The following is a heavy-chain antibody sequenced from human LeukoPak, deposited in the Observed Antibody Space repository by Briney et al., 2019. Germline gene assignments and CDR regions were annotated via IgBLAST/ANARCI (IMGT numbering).Heavy chain of an antibody. CDR1: GGSISSYY. J-gene: IGHJ5*02. CDR3: ARSYCSGGSCYSGWFDP. D-gene: IGHD2-15*01. V-gene: IGHV4-59*01. CDR2: IYYGGST. Sequence: SETLSLTCSVSGGSISSYYWSWIRQPPGKGLEWIGYIYYGGSTNDNPSLKSRVTISVDTSKNQFSLKLSSVTAADTAVYYCARSYCSGGSCYSGWFDPWGQGTLVTVSS.